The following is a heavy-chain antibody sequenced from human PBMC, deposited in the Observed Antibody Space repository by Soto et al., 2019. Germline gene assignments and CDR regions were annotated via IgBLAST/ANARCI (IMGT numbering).Heavy chain of an antibody. D-gene: IGHD6-19*01. CDR3: ASATSIAVAGKEN. J-gene: IGHJ4*02. Sequence: QVQLVQSGGEVKKPGASVKVSCKASGDTVTNYGISWVRQAPGQGLEWMGWIRFYNGNTNYAQKPQRRVTLTTDTSTSTAYMELRSLRSDDTAVYYCASATSIAVAGKENGGQGTLVTVSS. V-gene: IGHV1-18*01. CDR2: IRFYNGNT. CDR1: GDTVTNYG.